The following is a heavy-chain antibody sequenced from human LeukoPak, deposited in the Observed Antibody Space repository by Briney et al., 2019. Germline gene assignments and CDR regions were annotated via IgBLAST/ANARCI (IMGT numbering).Heavy chain of an antibody. CDR2: IYYSGRT. V-gene: IGHV4-59*08. CDR3: ARHVEQWLTPFDY. J-gene: IGHJ4*02. D-gene: IGHD6-19*01. Sequence: PSETLSLTCTVSGGSISSYYWSWIRQPPGKGLEWIGYIYYSGRTNYNPSLKSRVTISVDTSKNQFSLKLTSVTAADTAVYYCARHVEQWLTPFDYWGQGTLVTISS. CDR1: GGSISSYY.